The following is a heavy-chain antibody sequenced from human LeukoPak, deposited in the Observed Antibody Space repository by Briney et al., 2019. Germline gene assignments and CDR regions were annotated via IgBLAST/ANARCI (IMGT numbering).Heavy chain of an antibody. CDR1: GGSISNYY. CDR2: IYTSGST. Sequence: SETLSLTCTVSGGSISNYYWSWIRQPAGKGLEWIGRIYTSGSTNYNPSLKSRVTMSVDTSKNQFSLKLSSVTAADTAVYYCAREESDYVWGSYRNTLDYWGRGTLVTVSS. D-gene: IGHD3-16*02. J-gene: IGHJ4*02. CDR3: AREESDYVWGSYRNTLDY. V-gene: IGHV4-4*07.